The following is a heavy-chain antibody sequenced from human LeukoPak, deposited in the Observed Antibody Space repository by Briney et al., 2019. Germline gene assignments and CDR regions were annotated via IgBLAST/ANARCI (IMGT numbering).Heavy chain of an antibody. CDR3: ARASGYLNDLDY. V-gene: IGHV3-74*03. J-gene: IGHJ4*02. Sequence: PGGSLRLSCEVSGFTVSRYRMHWVRQGPGKGLVWVSMTNRDGGTTTYADFVKGRFTMSRDNSKNTVFLQMNSLGVEDTGVYYCARASGYLNDLDYWGQETAVTVSS. CDR2: TNRDGGTT. D-gene: IGHD3-3*01. CDR1: GFTVSRYR.